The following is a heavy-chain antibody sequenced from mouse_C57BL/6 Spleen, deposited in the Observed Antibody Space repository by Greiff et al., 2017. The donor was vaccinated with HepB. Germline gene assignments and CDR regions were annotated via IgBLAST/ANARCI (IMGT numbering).Heavy chain of an antibody. D-gene: IGHD1-1*01. J-gene: IGHJ3*01. CDR3: TSDGGYYGTSFAY. Sequence: EVKVEESGEGLVKPGGSLKLSCAASGFTFSSYAMSWVRQTPEKRLEWVAYISSGGDYIYYADTVKGRFTISRDNARNTLYLQMSSLKSEDTAMYDCTSDGGYYGTSFAYWGQGTLVTVSA. CDR2: ISSGGDYI. CDR1: GFTFSSYA. V-gene: IGHV5-9-1*02.